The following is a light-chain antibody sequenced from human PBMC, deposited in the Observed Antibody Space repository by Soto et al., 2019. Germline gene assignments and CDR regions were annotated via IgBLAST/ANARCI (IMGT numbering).Light chain of an antibody. CDR3: QQYYSIPFT. Sequence: DIVMTQSPDSLAVSLGERATINCKSSQSVLYSSNNMNYLAWYQQKPGQPPKLLIYWASTRESGVPDRFSGSGSGTDFTLTISSLQAADVAIYYCQQYYSIPFTFGGGTKVEIK. CDR2: WAS. V-gene: IGKV4-1*01. CDR1: QSVLYSSNNMNY. J-gene: IGKJ4*01.